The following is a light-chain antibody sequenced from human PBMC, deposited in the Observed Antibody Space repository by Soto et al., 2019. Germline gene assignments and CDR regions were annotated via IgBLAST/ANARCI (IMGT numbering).Light chain of an antibody. CDR3: SSYTSSTTGVV. Sequence: QSALTQPASVSGSPGQSITISCTGTSSDIGYYNYVSWHQQHPGKAPKLMIYEVSNRPSGVSNRFSGSRSGDTASLTISGLQAEDEADYVCSSYTSSTTGVVFGGGTKLTVL. J-gene: IGLJ2*01. CDR2: EVS. CDR1: SSDIGYYNY. V-gene: IGLV2-14*01.